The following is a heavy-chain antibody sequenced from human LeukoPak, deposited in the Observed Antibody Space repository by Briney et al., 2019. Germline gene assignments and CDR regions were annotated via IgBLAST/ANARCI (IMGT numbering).Heavy chain of an antibody. CDR2: IYYTGST. V-gene: IGHV4-59*01. CDR1: GGAITNYY. Sequence: SETLSLTCGVSGGAITNYYWNWIRQAPGKGLEWLGYIYYTGSTTYNPSVKSRITISLDTSKKQISLKLRSVTAADTAVYYCAREPYYYDTSGPHWGQGTLVTASS. CDR3: AREPYYYDTSGPH. D-gene: IGHD3-22*01. J-gene: IGHJ4*02.